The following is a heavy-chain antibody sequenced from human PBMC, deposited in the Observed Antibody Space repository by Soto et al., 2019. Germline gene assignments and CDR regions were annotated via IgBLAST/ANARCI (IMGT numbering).Heavy chain of an antibody. CDR2: ISYDGSNK. J-gene: IGHJ4*02. Sequence: QVQLVESGGGVVQPGRSLRLSCAASGFTFSSYGMHWVRQAPGKGLEWVAVISYDGSNKYYADSVKGRFTISRDNSKNTLYLQMNSLRAEDTAVYYCAKAPYSSGTTLYWGQGTLVTVSS. D-gene: IGHD1-7*01. CDR3: AKAPYSSGTTLY. V-gene: IGHV3-30*18. CDR1: GFTFSSYG.